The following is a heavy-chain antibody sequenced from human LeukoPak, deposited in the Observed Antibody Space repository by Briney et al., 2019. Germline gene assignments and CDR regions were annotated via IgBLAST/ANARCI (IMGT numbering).Heavy chain of an antibody. V-gene: IGHV4-34*01. CDR3: ASVDGYNPVAPSFDH. Sequence: SETLSLTCAVYGGSFSGYYWSWIRQPPGKGLEWIGEINHSGSTNYNPSLKSRVTISVDTSKNQFSLNLSSVTAADTAVYYCASVDGYNPVAPSFDHWGQGTLVTVSS. J-gene: IGHJ4*02. D-gene: IGHD5-24*01. CDR2: INHSGST. CDR1: GGSFSGYY.